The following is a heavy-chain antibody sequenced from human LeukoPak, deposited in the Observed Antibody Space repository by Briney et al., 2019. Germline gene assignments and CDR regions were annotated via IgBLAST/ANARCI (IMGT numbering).Heavy chain of an antibody. J-gene: IGHJ6*02. Sequence: SETLSVTCTVSGGSISSGGYYWSWIRQHPGKGLEWIGYIYYSGSTYYNPSLKSRVTISVDTSKNQFSLKLSSVTAADTAVYYCASYYYGSGSYWSAYYGMDVWGQGTTVTVSS. V-gene: IGHV4-31*03. CDR1: GGSISSGGYY. CDR3: ASYYYGSGSYWSAYYGMDV. CDR2: IYYSGST. D-gene: IGHD3-10*01.